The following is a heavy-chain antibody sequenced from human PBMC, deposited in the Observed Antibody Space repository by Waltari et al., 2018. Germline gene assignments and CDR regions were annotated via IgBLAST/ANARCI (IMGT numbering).Heavy chain of an antibody. CDR2: ISGSGGGT. J-gene: IGHJ4*02. CDR1: GFTFSRYA. D-gene: IGHD2-2*01. V-gene: IGHV3-23*01. CDR3: AKGGSVPASYNS. Sequence: EVQLLESGGGLVQPGGSLRLSCAASGFTFSRYAMSWVRQAPGKGLEWVSAISGSGGGTYYADSVKGRFSISRDNSKNTLFLQMDSLRAEDTAVYYCAKGGSVPASYNSWGQGTLVTVSS.